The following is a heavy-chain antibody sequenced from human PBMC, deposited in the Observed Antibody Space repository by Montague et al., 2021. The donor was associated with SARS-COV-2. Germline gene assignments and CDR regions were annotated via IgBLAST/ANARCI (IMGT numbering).Heavy chain of an antibody. J-gene: IGHJ3*02. V-gene: IGHV4-34*01. CDR1: GGSFSNYY. CDR2: VNQSGTT. CDR3: ARGRRPMVVPGAGPAGRAFDS. Sequence: SETLSLTCAISGGSFSNYYWSWIRQPPGKGLEWIGEVNQSGTTIYNPSAKREVTIAEDTSKYQFYLRLNSVTAADTAVYYCARGRRPMVVPGAGPAGRAFDSGGQGTIVTVS. D-gene: IGHD2-2*01.